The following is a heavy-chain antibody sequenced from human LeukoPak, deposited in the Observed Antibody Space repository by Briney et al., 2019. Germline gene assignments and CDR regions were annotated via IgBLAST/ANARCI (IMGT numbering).Heavy chain of an antibody. D-gene: IGHD3-22*01. J-gene: IGHJ6*02. CDR1: GFTVTSYY. V-gene: IGHV3-66*01. Sequence: PGGSLRLSCAASGFTVTSYYMSWVRQAPAKGLEWVSVIYSGGNTYYAESVKGRFTISRDSSKNTIYLQMNSLRAEDTAVYYCAGTDSSGYSLYYYYYGMDVWGQGTTVTVSS. CDR3: AGTDSSGYSLYYYYYGMDV. CDR2: IYSGGNT.